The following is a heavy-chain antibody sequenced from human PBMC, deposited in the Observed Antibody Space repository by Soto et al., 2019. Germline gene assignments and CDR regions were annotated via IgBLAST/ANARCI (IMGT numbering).Heavy chain of an antibody. Sequence: GGSLRLSCAASGFIFSSYGMHWVRQAPGKGLEWVAVISYDGSNKYYADSVKGRFTISRDNSKNTLYLQMNSLRAEDTAVYYCAKEGYSYDPYYFDYWGQGTLVTVSS. CDR2: ISYDGSNK. CDR3: AKEGYSYDPYYFDY. CDR1: GFIFSSYG. J-gene: IGHJ4*02. V-gene: IGHV3-30*18. D-gene: IGHD5-18*01.